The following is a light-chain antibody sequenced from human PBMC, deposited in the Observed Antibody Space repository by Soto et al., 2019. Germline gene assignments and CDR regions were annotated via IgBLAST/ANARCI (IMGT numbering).Light chain of an antibody. CDR3: QQYNSFPLT. V-gene: IGKV1-5*03. CDR1: QSISSW. Sequence: DIQMTQSPSTLSASVGDRVTITCRASQSISSWLAWYQQKPGKAPKLLIYKASSLETGVPSRFSGSGSGTEFTLTISSLQPDDFTTYYCQQYNSFPLTFGGGTKVEIK. J-gene: IGKJ4*01. CDR2: KAS.